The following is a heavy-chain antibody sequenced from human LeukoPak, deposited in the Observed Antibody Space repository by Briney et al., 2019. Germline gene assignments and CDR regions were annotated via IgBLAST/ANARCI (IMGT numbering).Heavy chain of an antibody. D-gene: IGHD1-14*01. CDR2: IYYSGST. Sequence: PSETLSLTCTVSGGSISSYYWSWIRQPPGKGLEWIGYIYYSGSTNYNPSLKSRVTISVDTSKNQFSLKLSSVTAADTAMYYCARTTSEGLVDYWGQGTLVTVSS. CDR3: ARTTSEGLVDY. V-gene: IGHV4-59*08. CDR1: GGSISSYY. J-gene: IGHJ4*02.